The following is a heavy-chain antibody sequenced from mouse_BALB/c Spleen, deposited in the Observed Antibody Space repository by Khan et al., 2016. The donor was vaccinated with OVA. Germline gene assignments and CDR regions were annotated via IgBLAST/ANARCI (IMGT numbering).Heavy chain of an antibody. CDR1: GFSLSGYN. V-gene: IGHV2-6-4*01. CDR2: IWGGGGT. J-gene: IGHJ4*01. D-gene: IGHD2-14*01. CDR3: ARAYYRYDGYYAMDY. Sequence: QVQLQQPGPGLVAPSQSLSITCTVSGFSLSGYNIHWVRQPPGKGLEWLGMIWGGGGTDYNSTLKSRLSISKDNSKSQVFLKMNSLQTDDSAMYYGARAYYRYDGYYAMDYWGQGTSVTVSS.